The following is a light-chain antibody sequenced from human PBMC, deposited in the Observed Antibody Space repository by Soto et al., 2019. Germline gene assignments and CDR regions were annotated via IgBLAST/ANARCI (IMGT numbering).Light chain of an antibody. CDR2: GAS. V-gene: IGKV3-20*01. J-gene: IGKJ1*01. CDR1: QSVSSSY. Sequence: EIVLTQSPGTLSLSPGEGATLSCRASQSVSSSYLAWYQQNRAQALRLLIYGASTRATATPDRFSGSGSGTDFTLTITRLEPEDFAVYYCQQYGSSRWTFGQGTKVEIK. CDR3: QQYGSSRWT.